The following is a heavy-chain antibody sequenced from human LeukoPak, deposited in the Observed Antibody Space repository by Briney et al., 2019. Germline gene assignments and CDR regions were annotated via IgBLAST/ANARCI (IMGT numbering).Heavy chain of an antibody. CDR1: GGSISSYY. CDR3: ARDVTTYDILTGYFRFYGMDV. V-gene: IGHV4-59*12. CDR2: IYYSGST. J-gene: IGHJ6*02. D-gene: IGHD3-9*01. Sequence: PSETLSLTCTVSGGSISSYYWSWIRQPPGKGLEWIGYIYYSGSTNYNPSLKSRVTMSVDTSKNQFSLKLSSVTAADTAVYYCARDVTTYDILTGYFRFYGMDVWGQGTTVTVSS.